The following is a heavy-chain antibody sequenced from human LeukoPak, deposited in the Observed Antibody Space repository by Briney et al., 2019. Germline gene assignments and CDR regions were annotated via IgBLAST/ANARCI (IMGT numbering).Heavy chain of an antibody. CDR1: GISFSSYW. Sequence: GGSLRLSCAISGISFSSYWLHWVRQVPGKGLEWVSRINGDGSLTAYADSVKGRFTISRDNAKNTLYPQMNSLRAEDTAVYYCEPTYYYGSGILNWGQGTLVTVSS. CDR2: INGDGSLT. D-gene: IGHD3-10*01. V-gene: IGHV3-74*01. J-gene: IGHJ4*02. CDR3: EPTYYYGSGILN.